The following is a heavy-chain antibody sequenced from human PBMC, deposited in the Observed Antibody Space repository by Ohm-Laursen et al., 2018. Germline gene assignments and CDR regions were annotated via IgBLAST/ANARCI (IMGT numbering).Heavy chain of an antibody. Sequence: SLRLSCTASGFTFSRHWMTWVRQGPGKGLESPANINQGGSEEYYADSVKGRFTISRDNAKDSLYLQMNSLRAEDTAVYYCASYDPWSGFSFHSWGQGTLVTVSS. D-gene: IGHD3-3*01. J-gene: IGHJ4*02. V-gene: IGHV3-7*01. CDR3: ASYDPWSGFSFHS. CDR1: GFTFSRHW. CDR2: INQGGSEE.